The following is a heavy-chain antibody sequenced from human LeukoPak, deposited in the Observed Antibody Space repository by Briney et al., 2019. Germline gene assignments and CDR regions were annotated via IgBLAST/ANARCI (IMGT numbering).Heavy chain of an antibody. CDR1: GFTFSDYY. Sequence: KPGGSLRLSCAASGFTFSDYYMSWIRQAPGKGLEWVSYISNSDSTTYYADSVKGRFTISRDNAKNSLYLQMNSLRAEDTAVYYCARSPYSSGWSPRRYFDYWGQGTLVTVSS. V-gene: IGHV3-11*01. CDR2: ISNSDSTT. CDR3: ARSPYSSGWSPRRYFDY. J-gene: IGHJ4*02. D-gene: IGHD6-19*01.